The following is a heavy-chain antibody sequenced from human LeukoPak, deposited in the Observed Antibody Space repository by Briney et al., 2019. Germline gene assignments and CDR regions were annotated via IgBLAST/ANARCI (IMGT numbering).Heavy chain of an antibody. D-gene: IGHD5/OR15-5a*01. Sequence: SETLSLTCAVSGGSISSYYWGWIRQPPGKGLEWIGTIHYSGTTYYNLSLKSRVTISVDTSKNQLSLKLSSVTVVDTAVYYCARHPTVSTTFFYGMDVWGQGTTVTVSS. CDR3: ARHPTVSTTFFYGMDV. CDR2: IHYSGTT. CDR1: GGSISSYY. V-gene: IGHV4-39*01. J-gene: IGHJ6*02.